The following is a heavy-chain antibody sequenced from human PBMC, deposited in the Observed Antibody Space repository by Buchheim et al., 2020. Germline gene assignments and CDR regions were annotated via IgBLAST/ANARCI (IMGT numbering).Heavy chain of an antibody. J-gene: IGHJ4*02. CDR2: ISSSSDSI. CDR1: GFTFSSYS. V-gene: IGHV3-48*01. CDR3: TRGQAAPSDY. Sequence: EVQLVESGGGLVQPGGSLRLSCAASGFTFSSYSMNWVRQAPGKGLEWVSYISSSSDSINYADSVEGRFTISRDNAKNSPYLQMNSLRAEDTAVYYCTRGQAAPSDYWGQGAL. D-gene: IGHD2-15*01.